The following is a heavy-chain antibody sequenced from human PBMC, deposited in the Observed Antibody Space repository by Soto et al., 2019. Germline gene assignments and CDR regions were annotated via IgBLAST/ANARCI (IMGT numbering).Heavy chain of an antibody. D-gene: IGHD3-22*01. J-gene: IGHJ1*01. CDR1: GGTFSSYA. CDR2: IIPIFGTA. Sequence: SVKVSCKASGGTFSSYAISCVRPSPGQGLEWMGGIIPIFGTANYAQKFQGRVTMTRDTSTSTVYMELSSLRSEDTAVYYCARWGADYYDSSGYYPDLPFQHWGQGTLVTVSS. CDR3: ARWGADYYDSSGYYPDLPFQH. V-gene: IGHV1-69*05.